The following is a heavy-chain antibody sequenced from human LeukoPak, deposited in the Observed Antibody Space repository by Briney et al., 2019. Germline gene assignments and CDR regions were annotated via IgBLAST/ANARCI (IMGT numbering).Heavy chain of an antibody. J-gene: IGHJ4*02. Sequence: GGSLRLSCAASGFTFSSYGMHWVRQAPGKGLEWVAVISYDGSNKYYADSVKGRFTISRDNSKNTLYLQMNSLRAEDTAVYYCARMWYYDSSGYPLDYWGQGTLVTVSS. V-gene: IGHV3-30*03. D-gene: IGHD3-22*01. CDR1: GFTFSSYG. CDR2: ISYDGSNK. CDR3: ARMWYYDSSGYPLDY.